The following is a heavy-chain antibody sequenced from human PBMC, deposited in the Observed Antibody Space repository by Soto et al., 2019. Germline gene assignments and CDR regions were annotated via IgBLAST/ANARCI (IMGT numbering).Heavy chain of an antibody. CDR3: ARGLKGTPSYYDFWSGTNQGYMDV. J-gene: IGHJ6*03. CDR1: GFIFSSYA. V-gene: IGHV3-23*01. D-gene: IGHD3-3*01. Sequence: GGSLRLSCAASGFIFSSYAMSWVRQAPGKGLEWVSAISGSGASTDYADSVKGRFTISRDNAKNTLYLQMNSLRAEDTAVYYCARGLKGTPSYYDFWSGTNQGYMDVWGKGTTVTVSS. CDR2: ISGSGAST.